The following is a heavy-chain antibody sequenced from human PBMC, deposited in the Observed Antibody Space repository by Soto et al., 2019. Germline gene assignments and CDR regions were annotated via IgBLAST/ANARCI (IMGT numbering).Heavy chain of an antibody. CDR1: GVYIRSYC. CDR2: IYYSGST. D-gene: IGHD6-19*01. CDR3: ARERDSLLAAGYYFDY. Sequence: SETQSLTCTVSGVYIRSYCWSWIRQPQGKGLEWIGYIYYSGSTNYNPSLKSRVTISVDTSKNQFSLKLSSVTAADTAVYYCARERDSLLAAGYYFDYWGQGTVVTVSS. J-gene: IGHJ4*02. V-gene: IGHV4-59*12.